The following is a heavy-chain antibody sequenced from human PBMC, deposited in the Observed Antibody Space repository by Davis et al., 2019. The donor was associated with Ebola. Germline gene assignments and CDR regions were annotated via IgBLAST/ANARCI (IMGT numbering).Heavy chain of an antibody. J-gene: IGHJ4*02. Sequence: PGGSLRLSCAASGFTFSGSAMHWVRQASGKGLEWVGRIRSKANSYATAYAASVKGRFTISRDDSKNTAYLQMNSLRAEDTAVYYCAKDRGSSSSAGVLDYWGQGTLVTVSS. V-gene: IGHV3-73*01. CDR2: IRSKANSYAT. D-gene: IGHD6-6*01. CDR1: GFTFSGSA. CDR3: AKDRGSSSSAGVLDY.